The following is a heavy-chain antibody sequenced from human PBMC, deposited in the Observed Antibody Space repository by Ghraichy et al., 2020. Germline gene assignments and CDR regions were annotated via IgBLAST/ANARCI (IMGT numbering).Heavy chain of an antibody. D-gene: IGHD5-18*01. J-gene: IGHJ3*02. Sequence: LRLSCAASGFTFSSYGMHWVRQAPGKGLEWVAVIWYDGSNKYYADSVKGRFTISRDNSKNTLYLQMNSLRAEDTAVYYCARDQVTLDTAMVTAAFDIWGQGTMVTVSS. CDR1: GFTFSSYG. CDR3: ARDQVTLDTAMVTAAFDI. CDR2: IWYDGSNK. V-gene: IGHV3-33*01.